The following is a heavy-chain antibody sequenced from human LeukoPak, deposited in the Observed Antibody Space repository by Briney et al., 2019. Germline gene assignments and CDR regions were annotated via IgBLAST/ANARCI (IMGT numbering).Heavy chain of an antibody. J-gene: IGHJ4*02. Sequence: GASLKISCKGAGSTFTNYWIGWVRPMPGKGLEWMGIISPGASDTRYSPSFLGQVTISADKSISTAYLQWSSLKASDTAMYYCARTPGDYFDDWGQGTLVTVSS. CDR2: ISPGASDT. CDR1: GSTFTNYW. V-gene: IGHV5-51*01. D-gene: IGHD3-10*01. CDR3: ARTPGDYFDD.